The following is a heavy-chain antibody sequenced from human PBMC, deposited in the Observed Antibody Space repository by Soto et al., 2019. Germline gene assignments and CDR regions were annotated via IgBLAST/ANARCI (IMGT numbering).Heavy chain of an antibody. CDR2: TSHDGTNK. J-gene: IGHJ6*02. CDR1: GFTFSRYG. V-gene: IGHV3-30*18. CDR3: AKETVATIRPTRIYYYYGLDV. D-gene: IGHD5-12*01. Sequence: QVQLVESGGGVVQPGRSLRLSCATSGFTFSRYGIHWVRQAPGKGLEWVAVTSHDGTNKYYTDSVKGRFIISRDNSKNTLYLEMNSLRAEDTAVYYCAKETVATIRPTRIYYYYGLDVWAKGPRSASP.